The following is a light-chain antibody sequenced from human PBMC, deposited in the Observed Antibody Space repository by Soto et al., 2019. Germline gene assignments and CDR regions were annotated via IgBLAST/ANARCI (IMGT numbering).Light chain of an antibody. J-gene: IGLJ2*01. V-gene: IGLV2-23*01. CDR1: TSDLGTKKF. CDR2: EGT. Sequence: QSALTQPASVSGSPGQSITISCIETTSDLGTKKFFSWYQQQPGKAPKLIIYEGTKRPSGVSSRFSGSKSGNTASLTVSGLQSDDEADYFCCLYTSFFSFFGGGTKVTVL. CDR3: CLYTSFFSF.